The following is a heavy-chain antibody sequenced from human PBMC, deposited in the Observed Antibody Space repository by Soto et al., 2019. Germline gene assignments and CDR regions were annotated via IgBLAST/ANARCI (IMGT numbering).Heavy chain of an antibody. V-gene: IGHV3-33*05. J-gene: IGHJ6*02. CDR1: GFTFSTYG. Sequence: GGSLRLSCAASGFTFSTYGMHWVRQAPDKGLEWVALISSDGSYNFYADSVKGRFTISRDNSKNTLYLQMNSLRAEDTAVYYCARDRDYYYYAMDVWGQGTSVTVSS. CDR2: ISSDGSYN. CDR3: ARDRDYYYYAMDV.